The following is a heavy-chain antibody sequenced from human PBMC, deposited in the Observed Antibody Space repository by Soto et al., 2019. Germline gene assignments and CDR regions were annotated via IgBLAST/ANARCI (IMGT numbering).Heavy chain of an antibody. CDR3: AKANYGDCRGIFDY. V-gene: IGHV3-30*18. D-gene: IGHD4-17*01. Sequence: GGSLRLSCAASTFTFSDYGMHWVRQAPGKGLEWVTLISYDGSKKYYADSVKGRFTISRDNSKNTLYLQMSSLRGEDTAVYYCAKANYGDCRGIFDYWGQGTLVTVSS. J-gene: IGHJ4*02. CDR1: TFTFSDYG. CDR2: ISYDGSKK.